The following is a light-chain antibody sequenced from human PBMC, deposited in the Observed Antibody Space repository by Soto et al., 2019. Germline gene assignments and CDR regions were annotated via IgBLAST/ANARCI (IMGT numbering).Light chain of an antibody. CDR3: QQYGSSLPLT. CDR2: GAS. V-gene: IGKV3-20*01. Sequence: EIVLTQSPGTLSLSPGERATXXXRASQSVSSGYLAWYQQQPGQAPRLLIYGASSRATGIPDRFSGSGSGTDFTLTISRLEPEDFAVYYCQQYGSSLPLTXGGGTKVEIK. J-gene: IGKJ4*01. CDR1: QSVSSGY.